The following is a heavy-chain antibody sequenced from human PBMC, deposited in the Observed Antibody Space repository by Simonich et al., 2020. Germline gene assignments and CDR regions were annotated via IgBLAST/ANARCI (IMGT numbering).Heavy chain of an antibody. CDR1: GFTVSSYW. V-gene: IGHV3-74*01. Sequence: EVQLVESGGGLVQPGGSLRLSCADSGFTVSSYWMHWVRQAPGKGLGGGSRINSDGSSTSYSDSVKGRCTIARDNAKNTLYLQMNSLRAEDTAVYYCARNRLDYWGQGTLVTVSS. J-gene: IGHJ4*02. CDR2: INSDGSST. CDR3: ARNRLDY.